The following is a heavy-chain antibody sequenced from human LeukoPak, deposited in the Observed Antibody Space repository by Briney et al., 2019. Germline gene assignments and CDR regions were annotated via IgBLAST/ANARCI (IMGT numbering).Heavy chain of an antibody. CDR2: IYYSGST. CDR3: ARHLYGSGTGY. V-gene: IGHV4-39*01. CDR1: GGSISSSSYY. D-gene: IGHD3-10*01. Sequence: PSETLSLTCTVSGGSISSSSYYWGWIRQPPGKGLEWIGSIYYSGSTYYNPSLKSRVTISVDTSKNQFSLKLSSVTAADTAVYYCARHLYGSGTGYWGQGTLVTVSS. J-gene: IGHJ4*02.